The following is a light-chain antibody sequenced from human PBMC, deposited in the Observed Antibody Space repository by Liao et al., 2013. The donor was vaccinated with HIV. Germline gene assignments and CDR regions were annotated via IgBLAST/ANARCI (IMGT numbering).Light chain of an antibody. CDR2: SDS. Sequence: SYVLTQPPSVSVAPGKTATITCGGHNIGTKSVHWYQQKPGQAPLLVIHSDSDRPLGIPERLSGSNSGNTATLTISGTQAMDEADYYCQAWDSSTAVFGTGTKVTVL. V-gene: IGLV3-21*01. CDR3: QAWDSSTAV. CDR1: NIGTKS. J-gene: IGLJ1*01.